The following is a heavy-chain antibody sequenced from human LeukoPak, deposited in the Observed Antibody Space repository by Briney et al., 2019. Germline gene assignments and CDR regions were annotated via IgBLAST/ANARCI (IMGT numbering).Heavy chain of an antibody. V-gene: IGHV3-74*01. CDR2: INSDGSST. Sequence: QPGGSLRLSCAASGFTFSSYWMHWVRQAPGKGLVWVSRINSDGSSTSYADSVKGRFTISRDNSKNTLYLQMNSLRTEDTAVYYCVKVRYSSGWYFPFDYWGQGTLVTVSS. D-gene: IGHD6-19*01. CDR1: GFTFSSYW. CDR3: VKVRYSSGWYFPFDY. J-gene: IGHJ4*02.